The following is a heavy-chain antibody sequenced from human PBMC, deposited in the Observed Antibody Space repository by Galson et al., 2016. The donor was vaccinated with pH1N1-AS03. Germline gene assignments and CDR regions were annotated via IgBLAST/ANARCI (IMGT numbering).Heavy chain of an antibody. V-gene: IGHV4-61*01. D-gene: IGHD3-22*01. Sequence: SETLSLACSVSGAPITSGSHYWTWIRQLPGKGLEWIGYIYYSGTTKFNPSLATRVTMSVDRSESQFSLNLMSVTAADTAVYYCARDGQLWPHYYPLDVWGQGTTVTVSS. CDR1: GAPITSGSHY. CDR3: ARDGQLWPHYYPLDV. CDR2: IYYSGTT. J-gene: IGHJ6*02.